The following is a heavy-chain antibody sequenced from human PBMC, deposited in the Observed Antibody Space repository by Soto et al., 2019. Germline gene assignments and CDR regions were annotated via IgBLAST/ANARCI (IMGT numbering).Heavy chain of an antibody. Sequence: ASVKVSCKASGGTFSSYAISWVRQAPGQGLEWMGGIIPIFGTANCAQKFQGRVTITADESTSTAYMDLSSLRSEDTAVYYCASVAARQNWFDPWGQGTLVTVSS. D-gene: IGHD6-6*01. V-gene: IGHV1-69*13. CDR1: GGTFSSYA. CDR2: IIPIFGTA. J-gene: IGHJ5*02. CDR3: ASVAARQNWFDP.